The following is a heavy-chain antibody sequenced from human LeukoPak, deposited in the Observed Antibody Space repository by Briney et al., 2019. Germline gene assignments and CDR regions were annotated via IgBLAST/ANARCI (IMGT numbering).Heavy chain of an antibody. D-gene: IGHD3-3*01. J-gene: IGHJ4*02. CDR1: GGSISSGGYY. V-gene: IGHV4-31*03. Sequence: PSQTLSLTCTVSGGSISSGGYYWSWIRQHPGKGLEWIGYIYYSGSTYYNPSLKSRVTISVGTSKNQFSLKLSSVTAADTAVYYCARGYYGVVLDYWGQGTLVTVSS. CDR3: ARGYYGVVLDY. CDR2: IYYSGST.